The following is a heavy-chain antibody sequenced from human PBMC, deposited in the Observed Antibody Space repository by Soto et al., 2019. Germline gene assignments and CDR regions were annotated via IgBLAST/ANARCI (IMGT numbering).Heavy chain of an antibody. Sequence: GGSLRLSCAASGFIFSNTWINWVRQAPGKGLEWVGRIKTKIEGGTTNYAAPVKGRFTVSGDDSKNTVYLHMNSLRTEDTAVYYCTVDIPNISANYGMDVWGQGTTVTGSS. J-gene: IGHJ6*02. V-gene: IGHV3-15*07. CDR3: TVDIPNISANYGMDV. CDR1: GFIFSNTW. D-gene: IGHD6-25*01. CDR2: IKTKIEGGTT.